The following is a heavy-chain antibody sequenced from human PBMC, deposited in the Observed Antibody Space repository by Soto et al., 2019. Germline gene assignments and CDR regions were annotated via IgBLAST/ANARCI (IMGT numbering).Heavy chain of an antibody. CDR3: ARDLPPVDY. Sequence: ASVKVSCKASGYTFSSYFISWVRQAPGQGLEWMGWISAYNGDTNYAQNLQGRVTMTTDTSTSTAYMELRSLRSDDTAVYYCARDLPPVDYWGQGTLVTVSS. CDR2: ISAYNGDT. V-gene: IGHV1-18*01. J-gene: IGHJ4*02. CDR1: GYTFSSYF.